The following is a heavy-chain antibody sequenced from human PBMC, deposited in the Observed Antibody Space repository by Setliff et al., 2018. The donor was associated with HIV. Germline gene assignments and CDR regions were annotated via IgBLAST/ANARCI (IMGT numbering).Heavy chain of an antibody. J-gene: IGHJ3*02. CDR1: GFSLRTSGMC. D-gene: IGHD6-13*01. Sequence: SGPTLVNPTQTLTLTCPFSGFSLRTSGMCVSWIRQPPGKALEWLARIDWDDDKYYSTSLKTRLTISKDTSKNQVGLTMTNMDPVDTATYYCARIRAGYSSSWYYGKTPLDAFDIWGQGTMVTVSS. CDR3: ARIRAGYSSSWYYGKTPLDAFDI. V-gene: IGHV2-70*11. CDR2: IDWDDDK.